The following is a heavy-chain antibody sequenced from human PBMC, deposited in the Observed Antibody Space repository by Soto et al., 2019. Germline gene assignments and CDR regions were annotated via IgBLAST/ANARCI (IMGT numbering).Heavy chain of an antibody. CDR1: GFTFSRHA. Sequence: GGSLRLSCAASGFTFSRHAMSWVRQAPGKGLEWVSAISGSGDSAYHADSVKGRFTISRDNSKNTLYLQMNSLRAEETALYYCAKAGGSTWDYGMDVWGQGTTVTVSS. V-gene: IGHV3-23*01. D-gene: IGHD2-15*01. J-gene: IGHJ6*02. CDR3: AKAGGSTWDYGMDV. CDR2: ISGSGDSA.